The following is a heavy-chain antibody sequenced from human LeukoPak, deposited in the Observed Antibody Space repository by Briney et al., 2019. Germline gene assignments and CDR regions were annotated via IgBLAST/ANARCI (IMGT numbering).Heavy chain of an antibody. CDR2: ISWNSGSI. CDR3: AKAIGYFLNDAFDI. Sequence: GGSLRLSCAASGFTFDDYAMHWVRQAPGKGLEWVSGISWNSGSIGYADSVKGRFTISRDNAKNSLYLQMNSLRAEDMALYYCAKAIGYFLNDAFDIWGQGTMVTVSS. V-gene: IGHV3-9*03. CDR1: GFTFDDYA. D-gene: IGHD2/OR15-2a*01. J-gene: IGHJ3*02.